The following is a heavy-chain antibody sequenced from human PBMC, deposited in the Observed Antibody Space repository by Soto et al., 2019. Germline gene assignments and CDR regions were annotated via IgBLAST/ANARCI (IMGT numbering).Heavy chain of an antibody. J-gene: IGHJ4*02. CDR3: ARLVYDTRLNYMYFDF. Sequence: PSATLSITCSVAGDSVSRGSHSWTWVRQTPQRGLEYIGEIFHDGTANYYPSFERRVAISVDTSKNQFSLKLTSVTAADTAIYFCARLVYDTRLNYMYFDFWGQGALVTVSS. CDR2: IFHDGTA. V-gene: IGHV4-61*01. CDR1: GDSVSRGSHS. D-gene: IGHD3-10*01.